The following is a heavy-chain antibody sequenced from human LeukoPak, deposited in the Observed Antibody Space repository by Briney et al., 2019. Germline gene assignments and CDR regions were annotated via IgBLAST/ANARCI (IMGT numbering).Heavy chain of an antibody. Sequence: GGSLRLSCAASGFTFSNAWMSWVRQAPGKGLEWVGRIKSKTDGGTTDYAAPVKGRFTISRDDSKNTLYLQMNSLRAEDTAVYYCAKDLGDSSGYYYDAFDIWGQGTMVTVSS. V-gene: IGHV3-15*01. CDR1: GFTFSNAW. D-gene: IGHD3-22*01. CDR3: AKDLGDSSGYYYDAFDI. J-gene: IGHJ3*02. CDR2: IKSKTDGGTT.